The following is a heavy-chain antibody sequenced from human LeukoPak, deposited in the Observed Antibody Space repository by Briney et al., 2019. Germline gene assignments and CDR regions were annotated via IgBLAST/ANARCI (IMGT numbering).Heavy chain of an antibody. J-gene: IGHJ5*02. Sequence: SETLSLTCTFSGGSISSGGYYWSWIRQHPGKGLEWIGYIYYSGSTYYNPSLQSRVTISVDTSKNQFSLKLSSVTAADTAVYYCARGMFRGVHEIDWFDPWGQGTLVTVSS. CDR1: GGSISSGGYY. CDR2: IYYSGST. CDR3: ARGMFRGVHEIDWFDP. D-gene: IGHD3-10*01. V-gene: IGHV4-31*03.